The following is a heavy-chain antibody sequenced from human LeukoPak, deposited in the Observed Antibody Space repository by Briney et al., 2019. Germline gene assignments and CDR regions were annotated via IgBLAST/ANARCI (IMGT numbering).Heavy chain of an antibody. CDR3: TSDSNPHIVVVPAATDY. V-gene: IGHV3-15*01. J-gene: IGHJ4*02. Sequence: PGGSLRLSCAASGFTFSNAWMSWVRQAPGKGLEWVGRIKSKTDGGTTDYAAPVKGRFTISRDDSKNTLYLQMNSLKTEDTAVYYCTSDSNPHIVVVPAATDYWGQGTLDTVSS. CDR2: IKSKTDGGTT. CDR1: GFTFSNAW. D-gene: IGHD2-2*01.